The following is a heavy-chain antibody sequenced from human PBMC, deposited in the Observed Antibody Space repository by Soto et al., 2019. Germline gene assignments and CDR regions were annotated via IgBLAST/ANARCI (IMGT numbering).Heavy chain of an antibody. CDR2: MATSSGGT. CDR1: GYTFTANY. D-gene: IGHD6-25*01. V-gene: IGHV1-2*02. CDR3: ARGSGSSWFDY. Sequence: ASVKFSCKPSGYTFTANYIHWVRQAPGQGLEWMGWMATSSGGTRFAQNFQGRVTMTRDTSMATAYMELTTLTLDDTAVYYCARGSGSSWFDYWGQGTQVTVSS. J-gene: IGHJ4*02.